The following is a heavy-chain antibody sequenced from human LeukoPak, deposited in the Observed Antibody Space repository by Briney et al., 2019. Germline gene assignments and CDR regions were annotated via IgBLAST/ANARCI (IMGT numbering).Heavy chain of an antibody. CDR1: RLTFTSYS. CDR2: ISSSSSYI. CDR3: AREGGGLGTYFDY. D-gene: IGHD5-12*01. V-gene: IGHV3-21*01. Sequence: GRSLRLSCPPSRLTFTSYSMNWVRQAPGKGLEWDSSISSSSSYIYYADSVKGRFTISRDNAKNSLYLQMNSLRAEDTAVYYCAREGGGLGTYFDYWGQGTLVTVSS. J-gene: IGHJ4*02.